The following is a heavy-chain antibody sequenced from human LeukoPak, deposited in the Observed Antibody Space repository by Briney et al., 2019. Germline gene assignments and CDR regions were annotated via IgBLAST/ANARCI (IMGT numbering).Heavy chain of an antibody. Sequence: ASVKVSCKTSGYTFTGYYMHWVRQAPGQGLEWMGWINPNSGGTNYAQKFQGRVTMTRDTSISTAYMELSRLRSDDTAVYYCARAKGRDGYNYGYWGQGTPVTVSS. CDR1: GYTFTGYY. V-gene: IGHV1-2*02. J-gene: IGHJ4*02. CDR2: INPNSGGT. D-gene: IGHD5-24*01. CDR3: ARAKGRDGYNYGY.